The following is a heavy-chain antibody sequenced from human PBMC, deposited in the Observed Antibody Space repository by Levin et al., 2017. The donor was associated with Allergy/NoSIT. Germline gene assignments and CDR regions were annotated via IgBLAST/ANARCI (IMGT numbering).Heavy chain of an antibody. CDR2: ISAYNGNT. CDR1: GYTFNSYG. D-gene: IGHD6-19*01. V-gene: IGHV1-18*01. CDR3: ARASKQWQDY. Sequence: PAASVKVSCKASGYTFNSYGISWMRQAPGQGLEWMGWISAYNGNTNYAQKLQGRVTMTTDTSTRTAYMELRSLRSDDTAVYYCARASKQWQDYWGQGTLVTVSS. J-gene: IGHJ4*02.